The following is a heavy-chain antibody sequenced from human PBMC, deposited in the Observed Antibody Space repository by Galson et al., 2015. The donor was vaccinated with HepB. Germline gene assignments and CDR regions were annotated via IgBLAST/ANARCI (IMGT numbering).Heavy chain of an antibody. CDR2: IFYSGST. J-gene: IGHJ2*01. Sequence: TLSLTCTVSGVSITSSNYYWAWIRQPPGKGLEWIGSIFYSGSTYYNPSLKSRVTISIDTSKNHFSLKLSSVTATDTAVYFCARKVAAATKDWYFDLWGRGTPVTVSS. CDR3: ARKVAAATKDWYFDL. D-gene: IGHD6-13*01. V-gene: IGHV4-39*02. CDR1: GVSITSSNYY.